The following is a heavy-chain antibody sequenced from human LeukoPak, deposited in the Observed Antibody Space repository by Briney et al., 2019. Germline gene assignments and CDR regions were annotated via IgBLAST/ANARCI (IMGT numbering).Heavy chain of an antibody. Sequence: PGGSLRLSCAASGFTFSSYWMSWVRQAPGKGLEWVANIKQDRSEKYYVDSVKGRFTISRDNAKNSLYLQMNSLRAEDTAVYYCTRAGAYYYDSSGSDYWGQGTLVTVSS. V-gene: IGHV3-7*01. CDR2: IKQDRSEK. J-gene: IGHJ4*02. CDR1: GFTFSSYW. CDR3: TRAGAYYYDSSGSDY. D-gene: IGHD3-22*01.